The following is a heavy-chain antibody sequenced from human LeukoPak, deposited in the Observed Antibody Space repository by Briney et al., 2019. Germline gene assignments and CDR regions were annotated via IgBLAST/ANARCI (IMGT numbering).Heavy chain of an antibody. CDR3: ARLSILRGYSYFDY. V-gene: IGHV4-59*12. CDR1: GGSISSYY. J-gene: IGHJ4*02. D-gene: IGHD5-18*01. CDR2: IYYSGST. Sequence: SETLSLTCTVSGGSISSYYWSWIRQPPGKGLEWIGSIYYSGSTYYNPSLKSRVAISVDTSKNQFSLKLSSVTAADTAVYYCARLSILRGYSYFDYWGQGTLVTVSS.